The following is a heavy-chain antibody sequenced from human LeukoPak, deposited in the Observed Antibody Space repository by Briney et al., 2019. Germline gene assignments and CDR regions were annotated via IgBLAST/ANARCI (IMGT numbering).Heavy chain of an antibody. CDR3: ARGQCSSPSCRYFDY. CDR1: GFTVSSTY. D-gene: IGHD2-2*01. V-gene: IGHV3-66*01. Sequence: GGSLRLSCAASGFTVSSTYMTWVPQAPGKGLEWVSVITSGGNSYYADSVKGIFTISRDNSKNTLYLQMNSLRAEDTAVYYCARGQCSSPSCRYFDYWGQGTLVTVSS. J-gene: IGHJ4*02. CDR2: ITSGGNS.